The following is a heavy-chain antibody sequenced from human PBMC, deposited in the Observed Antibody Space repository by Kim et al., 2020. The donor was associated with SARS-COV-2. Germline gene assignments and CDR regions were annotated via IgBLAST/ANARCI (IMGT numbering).Heavy chain of an antibody. V-gene: IGHV3-53*01. D-gene: IGHD2-15*01. Sequence: GGSLRLSCAASGFTVSSNYMSWVRQAPGKGLEWVSVIYSGGSTYYADSVKGRFTISRDNSKNTLYLQMNSLRAEDTAVYYCARDSYCSGGSCYPGNWGQGTLVTVSS. J-gene: IGHJ4*02. CDR1: GFTVSSNY. CDR2: IYSGGST. CDR3: ARDSYCSGGSCYPGN.